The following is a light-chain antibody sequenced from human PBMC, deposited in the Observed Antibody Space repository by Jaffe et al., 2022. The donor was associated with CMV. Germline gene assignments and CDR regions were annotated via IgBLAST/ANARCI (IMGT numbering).Light chain of an antibody. CDR1: NIGSKS. V-gene: IGLV3-21*04. Sequence: SYVLTQPPSVSVAPGKTARITCGGNNIGSKSVHWYQQKPGQAPVLVIYYDSDRPSGIPERFSGSNSGNTATLTISRVEAGDEADYYCQVWDSKGHVVFGGGTKLTVL. J-gene: IGLJ2*01. CDR3: QVWDSKGHVV. CDR2: YDS.